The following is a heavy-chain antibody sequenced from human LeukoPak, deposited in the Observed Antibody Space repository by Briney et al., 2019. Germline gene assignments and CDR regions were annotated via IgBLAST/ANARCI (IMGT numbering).Heavy chain of an antibody. CDR3: ATRKPYGDYTYYFDY. D-gene: IGHD4-17*01. CDR2: ISYDGSNK. J-gene: IGHJ4*02. Sequence: GGPLRLSCAASGFTFSSYAMHWVRQAPGKGLEWVAVISYDGSNKYYADSVKGRFTISRDNAKNSLYLQMNSLRAEDTAVYYCATRKPYGDYTYYFDYWGQGTLVTVSS. CDR1: GFTFSSYA. V-gene: IGHV3-30-3*01.